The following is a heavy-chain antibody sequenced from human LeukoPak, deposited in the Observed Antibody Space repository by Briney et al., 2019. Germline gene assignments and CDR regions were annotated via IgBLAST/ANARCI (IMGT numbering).Heavy chain of an antibody. J-gene: IGHJ6*02. CDR2: IYYSGST. CDR1: GGSISSYY. Sequence: SETLSLTCTVSGGSISSYYWSWIRQPPGKGLEWLGYIYYSGSTNYNPCLKSRVTISVDTSKNQFSLKLSSVTAADTAVYYCARGDSSGYYLRYYYGMDVWGQGTTVTVSS. CDR3: ARGDSSGYYLRYYYGMDV. D-gene: IGHD3-22*01. V-gene: IGHV4-59*01.